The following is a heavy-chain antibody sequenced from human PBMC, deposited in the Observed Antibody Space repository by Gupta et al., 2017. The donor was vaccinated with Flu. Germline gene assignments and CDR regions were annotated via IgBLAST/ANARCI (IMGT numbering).Heavy chain of an antibody. D-gene: IGHD3-10*01. V-gene: IGHV3-33*01. CDR3: ARGLPVVHAFDI. CDR2: IWYDGSNK. CDR1: GFTFSSYG. Sequence: QVQLVESGGGVVQPGRSLRLSCSASGFTFSSYGLPWVRPAPGKGLEWVAVIWYDGSNKYYADSVKGRFTISRDNSKNTLYLQRNSLRAEDTAVYYWARGLPVVHAFDIWGQGTMVTVSS. J-gene: IGHJ3*02.